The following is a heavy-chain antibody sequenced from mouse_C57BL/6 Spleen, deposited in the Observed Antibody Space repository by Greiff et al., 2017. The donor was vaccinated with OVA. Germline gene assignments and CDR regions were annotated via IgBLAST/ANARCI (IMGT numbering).Heavy chain of an antibody. D-gene: IGHD1-1*01. CDR3: ARSDYGSSYLYYFDY. V-gene: IGHV1-39*01. J-gene: IGHJ2*01. CDR2: INPNYGTT. Sequence: EVKLQESGPELVKPGASVKISCKASGYSFTDYNMNWVKQSNGKSLEWIGVINPNYGTTSYNQKFKGKATLTVDQSSSTAYMQLNSLTSEDSAVYYCARSDYGSSYLYYFDYWGQGTTLTVSS. CDR1: GYSFTDYN.